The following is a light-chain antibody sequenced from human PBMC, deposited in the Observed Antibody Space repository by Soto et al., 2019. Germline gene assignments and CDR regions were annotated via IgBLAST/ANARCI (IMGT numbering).Light chain of an antibody. CDR3: GTWDSSLSAGV. CDR1: SSNIGANS. CDR2: DNY. J-gene: IGLJ2*01. Sequence: QSVLTQPPSVSAAPGQKVTISCSGSSSNIGANSVSWYQQLPGTAPKLLIYDNYKQPSGIPDRFSGSKSGTSATLGITGLQTGDEADYYCGTWDSSLSAGVFGGGTQLTVL. V-gene: IGLV1-51*01.